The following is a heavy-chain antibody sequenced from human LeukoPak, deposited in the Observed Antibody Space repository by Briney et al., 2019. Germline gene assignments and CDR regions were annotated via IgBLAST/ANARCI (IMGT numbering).Heavy chain of an antibody. D-gene: IGHD1-26*01. CDR3: ARELVGAPFDY. J-gene: IGHJ4*02. CDR2: INPNSGGT. V-gene: IGHV1-2*02. CDR1: GYTFTDYY. Sequence: ASVKVSCKASGYTFTDYYMYWVRQSPGQGLEWMGWINPNSGGTNYAQKFQGRVTMTRDTSISTAYMELSRLRSDDTAVYYCARELVGAPFDYWGQGTLVTVSS.